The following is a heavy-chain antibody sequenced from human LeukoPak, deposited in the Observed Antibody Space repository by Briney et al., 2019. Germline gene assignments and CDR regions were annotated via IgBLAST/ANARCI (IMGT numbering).Heavy chain of an antibody. D-gene: IGHD1-26*01. Sequence: GGSLRLSCAASAFTFSGSAIHGVRQSSGKGLEWVGHIDKKDNFYATTSAASVTGRFTISRDDSKNTAYLQMNSLKTEDTALYYCTRHSGTYNWLDPWGLGTLVTVSS. CDR3: TRHSGTYNWLDP. CDR2: IDKKDNFYAT. CDR1: AFTFSGSA. V-gene: IGHV3-73*01. J-gene: IGHJ5*02.